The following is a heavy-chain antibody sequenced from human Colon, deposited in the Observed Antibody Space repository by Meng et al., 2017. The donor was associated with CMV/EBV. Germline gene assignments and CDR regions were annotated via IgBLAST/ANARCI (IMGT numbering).Heavy chain of an antibody. D-gene: IGHD1-14*01. CDR1: GGSISSYY. CDR2: IYYSGST. V-gene: IGHV4-59*01. J-gene: IGHJ6*02. CDR3: ASQEIGKTEPGMDV. Sequence: GSLRLSCTVSGGSISSYYWSWIRQPPGKGLEWIGYIYYSGSTNYNPSLKSRVTISVDTSKNQFSLKLSSVTAADTAVYYCASQEIGKTEPGMDVWGQGTTDTVSS.